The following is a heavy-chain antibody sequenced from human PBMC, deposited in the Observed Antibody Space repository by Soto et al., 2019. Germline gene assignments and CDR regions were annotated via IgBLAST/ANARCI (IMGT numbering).Heavy chain of an antibody. J-gene: IGHJ6*02. CDR3: ARVAPQQLVRYYGMDV. CDR1: GGTFSSYA. CDR2: IIPIFGTA. Sequence: SVKVSCKASGGTFSSYAISWVRQAPGQGLEWMGGIIPIFGTANYAQKFQGRVTITADKSTSTAYMELSSLRSEDTAVYYCARVAPQQLVRYYGMDVWGQGTTVTVSS. V-gene: IGHV1-69*06. D-gene: IGHD6-13*01.